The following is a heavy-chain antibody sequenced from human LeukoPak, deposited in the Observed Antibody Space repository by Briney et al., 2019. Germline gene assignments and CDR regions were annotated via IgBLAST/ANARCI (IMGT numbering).Heavy chain of an antibody. CDR3: ARDTSSSWYAY. Sequence: ASVKVSCKASGYTFTSYYMHWVRQAPGQGLEWMGIINPSGGSTSYAQKFQGRVTMTRDTSTGTVYMELSSLRSGDTAVYYCARDTSSSWYAYWGQGTLVTVSS. V-gene: IGHV1-46*01. D-gene: IGHD6-13*01. J-gene: IGHJ4*02. CDR2: INPSGGST. CDR1: GYTFTSYY.